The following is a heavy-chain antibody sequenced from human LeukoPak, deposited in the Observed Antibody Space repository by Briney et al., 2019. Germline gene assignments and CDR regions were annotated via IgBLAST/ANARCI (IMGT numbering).Heavy chain of an antibody. CDR2: TNSGGSST. J-gene: IGHJ4*02. D-gene: IGHD5-24*01. V-gene: IGHV3-74*01. Sequence: GGSLRLSCAASRFTFNDYGVSWVRHAPGKGLVWVSSTNSGGSSTGYTDSVKGRFTVSRDNAKNTLYLQMNSLRAEDTAVYYCARARWYSSDYWGQGTLVTVSS. CDR1: RFTFNDYG. CDR3: ARARWYSSDY.